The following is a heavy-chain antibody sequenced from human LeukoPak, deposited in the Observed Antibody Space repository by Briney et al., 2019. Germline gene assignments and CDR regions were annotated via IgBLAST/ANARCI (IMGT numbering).Heavy chain of an antibody. D-gene: IGHD3-22*01. Sequence: GESLKISCKGSGYSFTSYWISWVRQMPGKGLEWMGRIDPSDSYTNYSPSFQGHVTISGDKSISTAYLQWSSLKASDTAMYYCARSDHYYDSSGPRSGFDYWGQGTLVTVSS. CDR1: GYSFTSYW. CDR3: ARSDHYYDSSGPRSGFDY. V-gene: IGHV5-10-1*01. J-gene: IGHJ4*02. CDR2: IDPSDSYT.